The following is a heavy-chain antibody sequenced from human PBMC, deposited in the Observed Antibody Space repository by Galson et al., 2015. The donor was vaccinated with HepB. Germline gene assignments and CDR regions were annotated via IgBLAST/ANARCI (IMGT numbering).Heavy chain of an antibody. J-gene: IGHJ4*02. Sequence: SLRLSCAASGFTVSSNYMSWVRQAPGKGLEWVSLIDSGGGTYYADSVKGRFTISRDNSKNTLYLQTNSLRDEDTAVYYCARGRIVVGGPFDYWGQGTLVTVSS. CDR3: ARGRIVVGGPFDY. V-gene: IGHV3-53*01. CDR1: GFTVSSNY. D-gene: IGHD6-19*01. CDR2: IDSGGGT.